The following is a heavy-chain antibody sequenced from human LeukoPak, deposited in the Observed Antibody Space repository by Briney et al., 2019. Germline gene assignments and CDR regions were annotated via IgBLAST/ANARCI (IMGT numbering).Heavy chain of an antibody. Sequence: SETLSLTCSVSGGSISSYYWSWIRQPPGKGLEWIGYIYYSGSTNYNPSLKSRVTISVDTSKNQFSLKLSSVTAADTAVYYCARARGAVDYDSSGYYSNWGQGTLVTVSS. D-gene: IGHD3-22*01. J-gene: IGHJ4*02. CDR1: GGSISSYY. V-gene: IGHV4-59*01. CDR2: IYYSGST. CDR3: ARARGAVDYDSSGYYSN.